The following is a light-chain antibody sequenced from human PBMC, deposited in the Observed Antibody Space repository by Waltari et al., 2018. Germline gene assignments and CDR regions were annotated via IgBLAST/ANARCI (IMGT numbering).Light chain of an antibody. V-gene: IGLV2-14*01. J-gene: IGLJ2*01. Sequence: QSALTQPASVSGSPGQSLTISCTGTSSDVGGYNYVSWYQQHPGKAPKLMIYGVSSRPSGVSNRFSGSKSGNTASLTISGLQAEDEADYYCNSYTSSSTSYVVFGGGTKLTVL. CDR3: NSYTSSSTSYVV. CDR2: GVS. CDR1: SSDVGGYNY.